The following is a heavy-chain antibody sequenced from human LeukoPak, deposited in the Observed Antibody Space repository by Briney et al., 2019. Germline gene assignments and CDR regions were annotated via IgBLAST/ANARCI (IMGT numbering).Heavy chain of an antibody. J-gene: IGHJ6*02. CDR1: GGSVSSSSYY. CDR3: ARRPHAFDYGMDV. CDR2: ISGSGSST. Sequence: PSETLSLTCTVSGGSVSSSSYYWGWIRQAPGKGLECVSGISGSGSSTNYADSVKGRYTISRDNSKNTLYLQINSLRAEDTAVYYCARRPHAFDYGMDVWGQGTTVTVSS. V-gene: IGHV3-23*01.